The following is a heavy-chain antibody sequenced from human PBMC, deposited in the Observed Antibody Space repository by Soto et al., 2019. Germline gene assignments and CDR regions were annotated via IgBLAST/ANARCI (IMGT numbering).Heavy chain of an antibody. CDR1: GFTFSSYS. J-gene: IGHJ6*02. CDR2: ISSSSSTI. D-gene: IGHD5-12*01. CDR3: AREGVAPLYYYYGMDV. Sequence: PGGSLRLSCAASGFTFSSYSMNWVRQAPGKGLEWVSYISSSSSTIYYADSVKGRFTISRDNAKNSLYLQMNSLRDEDTAVYYCAREGVAPLYYYYGMDVWGQGTTVTVSS. V-gene: IGHV3-48*02.